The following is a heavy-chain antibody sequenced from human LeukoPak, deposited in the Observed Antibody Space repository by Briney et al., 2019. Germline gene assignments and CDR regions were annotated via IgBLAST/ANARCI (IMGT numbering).Heavy chain of an antibody. Sequence: GRSLRLSCAASGFTFSSYGMHWVRQAPGKGLEWVAVIWYDGSNKYYADSVKGRFTIPRDNSKNTLYLQMNSLRAEDTAVYYCAKDSGRRFDYWGQGTLVTVSS. V-gene: IGHV3-33*06. D-gene: IGHD5-12*01. CDR2: IWYDGSNK. CDR3: AKDSGRRFDY. J-gene: IGHJ4*02. CDR1: GFTFSSYG.